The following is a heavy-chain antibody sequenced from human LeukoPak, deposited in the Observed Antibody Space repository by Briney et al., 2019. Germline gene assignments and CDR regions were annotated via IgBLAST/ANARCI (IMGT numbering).Heavy chain of an antibody. Sequence: GGSLRLSCAASGFTFSSCWMSWVRQAPGKGLEWVANIKQDGSEKYYVDSVKGRFTISRDNAKNSLYLQMNSLRAEDTAVYYCARYRDSSSWYWFDPWGQGTLVTVSS. V-gene: IGHV3-7*01. J-gene: IGHJ5*02. CDR1: GFTFSSCW. CDR3: ARYRDSSSWYWFDP. CDR2: IKQDGSEK. D-gene: IGHD6-13*01.